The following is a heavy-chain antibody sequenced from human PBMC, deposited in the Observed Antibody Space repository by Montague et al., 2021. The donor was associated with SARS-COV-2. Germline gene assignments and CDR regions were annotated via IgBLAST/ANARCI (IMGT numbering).Heavy chain of an antibody. Sequence: TLSLTCTVSGGSISSGSYFWSWIRQPAGKGLEWIGRIYTSGSTNYNPSLKSRVTISVDTSKNQFSLKLSSVTAADTAAYYCARDAGIAATGLNWFDPWGQGTLVTVSS. V-gene: IGHV4-61*02. CDR1: GGSISSGSYF. CDR3: ARDAGIAATGLNWFDP. J-gene: IGHJ5*02. D-gene: IGHD6-13*01. CDR2: IYTSGST.